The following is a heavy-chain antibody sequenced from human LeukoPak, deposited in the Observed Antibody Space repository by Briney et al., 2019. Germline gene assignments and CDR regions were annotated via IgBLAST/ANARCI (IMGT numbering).Heavy chain of an antibody. CDR3: ARRRGMGYCSSTSCYNNWFDP. CDR2: IYTSGST. J-gene: IGHJ5*02. D-gene: IGHD2-2*02. Sequence: SETLSLTCTVSGGSISSYHWSWIRQPAGKGLEWIGRIYTSGSTNYNPSLKSRVTMSVDTSKNQFSLKLSSVTAADTAVYYCARRRGMGYCSSTSCYNNWFDPWGQGTLVTVSS. V-gene: IGHV4-4*07. CDR1: GGSISSYH.